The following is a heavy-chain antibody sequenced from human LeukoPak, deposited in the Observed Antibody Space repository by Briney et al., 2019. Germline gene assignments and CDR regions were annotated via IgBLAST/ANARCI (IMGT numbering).Heavy chain of an antibody. D-gene: IGHD3-22*01. CDR1: GFTFSSYG. CDR2: IRYDGSNK. CDR3: AKDQAPNYYYDSSGYPDY. V-gene: IGHV3-30*02. Sequence: GGSLRLSCAASGFTFSSYGMHWVRQAPGKGLECVAFIRYDGSNKYYADSVKGRFTISRDNSKNTLYLQMNSLRAEDTAVYYCAKDQAPNYYYDSSGYPDYWGQGTLVTVSS. J-gene: IGHJ4*02.